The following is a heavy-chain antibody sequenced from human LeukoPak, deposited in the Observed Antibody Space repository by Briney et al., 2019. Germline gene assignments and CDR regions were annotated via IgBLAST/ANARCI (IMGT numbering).Heavy chain of an antibody. CDR1: GITFSSYW. V-gene: IGHV3-74*01. D-gene: IGHD5-24*01. CDR2: INTQGTYT. J-gene: IGHJ4*02. CDR3: RSWLHASDY. Sequence: GGSLRLSCAVSGITFSSYWMHWVRQDPGRGLLWVSRINTQGTYTNYADSVKGRFTISRDNSKNTLYLQMNSLRAEDTAVYYCRSWLHASDYWGQGTLVTVSS.